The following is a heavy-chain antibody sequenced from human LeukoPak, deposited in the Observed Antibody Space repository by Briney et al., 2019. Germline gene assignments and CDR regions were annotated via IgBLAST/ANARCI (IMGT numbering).Heavy chain of an antibody. CDR2: IKPDGSGK. J-gene: IGHJ4*02. V-gene: IGHV3-7*01. Sequence: PGGSLRLSCAASGFSFSSYWMTWVRQVPGKGLEWVANIKPDGSGKHYVDSVKGRFTISRDNAMSSLYLQMDSLRVEDTAVYYCSSQPAVIDLDFWGQGALVTVSS. CDR1: GFSFSSYW. CDR3: SSQPAVIDLDF. D-gene: IGHD2/OR15-2a*01.